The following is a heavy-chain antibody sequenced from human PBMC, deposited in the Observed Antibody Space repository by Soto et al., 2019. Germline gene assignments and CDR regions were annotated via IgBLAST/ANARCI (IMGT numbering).Heavy chain of an antibody. CDR1: GFPFSSNS. V-gene: IGHV3-48*02. J-gene: IGHJ5*02. Sequence: GGSLRLSCAASGFPFSSNSVNWVRQAPGKGLEWVSYITGSGTTTRYADSVKGRFTLSRDNAKNSLFLDMNSLTDEDTAVYYCARDLNWAFDHWGRGTLVTVS. D-gene: IGHD1-1*01. CDR2: ITGSGTTT. CDR3: ARDLNWAFDH.